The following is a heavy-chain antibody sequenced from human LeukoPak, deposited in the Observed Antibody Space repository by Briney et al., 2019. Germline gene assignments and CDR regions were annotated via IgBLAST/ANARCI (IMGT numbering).Heavy chain of an antibody. Sequence: KPGGSLRLSCAASGFTFSSYSMNWVRQAPGKGLEWVSSISSGTYVYYADSVKGRFTISRDNAKNSLSLQMNSLRADDAAVYYCARASSKQLAGYLPDGFDIWGQGTMVTVSS. CDR3: ARASSKQLAGYLPDGFDI. J-gene: IGHJ3*02. CDR1: GFTFSSYS. V-gene: IGHV3-21*01. D-gene: IGHD3-9*01. CDR2: ISSGTYV.